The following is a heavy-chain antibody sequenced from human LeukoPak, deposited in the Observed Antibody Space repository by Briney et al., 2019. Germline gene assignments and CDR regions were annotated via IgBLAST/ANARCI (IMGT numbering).Heavy chain of an antibody. CDR2: IYSGGKT. J-gene: IGHJ4*02. D-gene: IGHD3-10*01. CDR1: GFTVSSND. V-gene: IGHV3-66*01. CDR3: ARDRPGDGYFDY. Sequence: GGSLRLSCAASGFTVSSNDMIWVRQTPGKGLEWVSIIYSGGKTYYADSVKGRFTISRDNSKNTLYLQMNSLRAEDTAVFYCARDRPGDGYFDYWGQGTLVTVSS.